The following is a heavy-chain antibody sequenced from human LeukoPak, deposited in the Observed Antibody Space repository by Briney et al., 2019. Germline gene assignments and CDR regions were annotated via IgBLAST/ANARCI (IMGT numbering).Heavy chain of an antibody. CDR3: ARLRLTGGSGNYFDY. V-gene: IGHV4-39*07. CDR1: GGSISSRSYY. CDR2: IYNSGST. D-gene: IGHD2-15*01. Sequence: SETLSLTCTVSGGSISSRSYYWGWIRQPPGKGLEWIGNIYNSGSTYYNPSLKSRVTISVDTSKNQFSLKLTPVTAADTAVYYCARLRLTGGSGNYFDYWGQGTLVTVSS. J-gene: IGHJ4*02.